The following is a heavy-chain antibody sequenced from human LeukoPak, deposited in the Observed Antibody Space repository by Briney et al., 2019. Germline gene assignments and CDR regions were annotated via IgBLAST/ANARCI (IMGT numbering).Heavy chain of an antibody. V-gene: IGHV4-34*01. CDR1: GGSFSGYY. D-gene: IGHD1-26*01. Sequence: SETLSLTCAVYGGSFSGYYWSWIRQPPGKGLEWIGEINHSGSTNYNPSLKSRVTISVDTSKNQFSLKLSSVTAADTAVYYCARVSNSGSYYASLDYWGQGTLVTVSS. J-gene: IGHJ4*02. CDR2: INHSGST. CDR3: ARVSNSGSYYASLDY.